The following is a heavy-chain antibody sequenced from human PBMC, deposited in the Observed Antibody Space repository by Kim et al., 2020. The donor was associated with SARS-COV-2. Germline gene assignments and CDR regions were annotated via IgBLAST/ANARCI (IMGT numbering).Heavy chain of an antibody. Sequence: GRFTISRDNSKSTLYLQMNSLRAEDTAVYYCARDRGRLKNLWSGFNLGDYWGQGTLVTVSS. J-gene: IGHJ4*02. CDR3: ARDRGRLKNLWSGFNLGDY. V-gene: IGHV3-30*01. D-gene: IGHD3-3*01.